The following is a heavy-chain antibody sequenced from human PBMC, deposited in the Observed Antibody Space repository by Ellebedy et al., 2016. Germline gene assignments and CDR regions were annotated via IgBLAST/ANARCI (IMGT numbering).Heavy chain of an antibody. J-gene: IGHJ5*02. CDR2: IGTAYDT. CDR1: GFTFSTND. Sequence: GESLKISCAASGFTFSTNDMHWVRQSPGKALEWVSGIGTAYDTYYPDSVKGRFTISRENAKNSLYLQMNSLRAGDTAVYFCAKSGSSSWYYRRSRNNWFDPWGQGTLVTVSS. V-gene: IGHV3-13*01. D-gene: IGHD6-13*01. CDR3: AKSGSSSWYYRRSRNNWFDP.